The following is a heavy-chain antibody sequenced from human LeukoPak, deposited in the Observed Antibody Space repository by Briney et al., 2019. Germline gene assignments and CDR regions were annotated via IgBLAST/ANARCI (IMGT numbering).Heavy chain of an antibody. D-gene: IGHD4-11*01. V-gene: IGHV1-2*02. CDR1: GYTFTGYY. CDR3: ARESPDLDYSCDY. J-gene: IGHJ4*02. CDR2: INPNSGGR. Sequence: GASVKVSCKASGYTFTGYYMHWVRQAPGQGLEWMGWINPNSGGRNYAQKFQGRVTMTRDTSISTAYMELSRLRSDDTAVYYCARESPDLDYSCDYWGQGTLVTVSS.